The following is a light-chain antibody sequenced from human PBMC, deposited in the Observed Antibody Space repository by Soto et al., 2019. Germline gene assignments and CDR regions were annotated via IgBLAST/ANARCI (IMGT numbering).Light chain of an antibody. V-gene: IGKV1-33*01. Sequence: DIQMTQSPSSLSASVGDRVTITCQASQDISNYLNWYQQKPGKAPKLLIYDASNLETGGPSRFSGSGSGTDFTFAISSLQPEDIATYYCQQYYNHTPLTFGGGTKVEIK. CDR2: DAS. CDR3: QQYYNHTPLT. J-gene: IGKJ4*01. CDR1: QDISNY.